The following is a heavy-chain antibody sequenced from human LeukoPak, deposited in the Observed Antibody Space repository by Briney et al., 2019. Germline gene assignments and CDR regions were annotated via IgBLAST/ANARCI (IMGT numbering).Heavy chain of an antibody. CDR2: IYYSGST. CDR1: GGSISGSSYY. CDR3: ARRDAFDI. J-gene: IGHJ3*02. Sequence: SETLSLTCTVSGGSISGSSYYWGWIRQPPGKGLEWIGSIYYSGSTYYNPSLKSRVTISVDTSKNQSSLKLSSVTAADTAVYYCARRDAFDIWGQGTMVTVSS. V-gene: IGHV4-39*01.